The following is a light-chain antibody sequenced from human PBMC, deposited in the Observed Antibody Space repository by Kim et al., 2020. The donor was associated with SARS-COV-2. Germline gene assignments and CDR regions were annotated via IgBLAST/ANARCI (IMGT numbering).Light chain of an antibody. Sequence: GQSITISCTGTNSDIGGYNYVSWYQQHPGKAPKLMIFDVTGRPSGVSNRFSGSKSGNTASLTISGLQAEDESDYYCSSYTRSKTWVFGGGTQLTVL. CDR2: DVT. CDR1: NSDIGGYNY. J-gene: IGLJ3*02. CDR3: SSYTRSKTWV. V-gene: IGLV2-14*03.